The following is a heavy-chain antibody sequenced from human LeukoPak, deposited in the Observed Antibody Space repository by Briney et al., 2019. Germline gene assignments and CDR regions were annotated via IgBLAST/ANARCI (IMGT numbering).Heavy chain of an antibody. D-gene: IGHD5-18*01. CDR2: IKSKGSGETK. Sequence: GGSLRLSCAASEFSVGSNYMTWVRQAPGKGLEWVGRIKSKGSGETKDYAAPVKGRFIISRDDSENTVYLQMNSLKTEDTGVYYCAWIQKVVGGFDLWGQGTMVIASS. CDR1: EFSVGSNY. V-gene: IGHV3-15*01. J-gene: IGHJ3*01. CDR3: AWIQKVVGGFDL.